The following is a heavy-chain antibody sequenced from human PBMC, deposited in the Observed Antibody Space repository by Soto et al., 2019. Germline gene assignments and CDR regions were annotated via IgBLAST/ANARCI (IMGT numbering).Heavy chain of an antibody. V-gene: IGHV4-59*08. D-gene: IGHD3-22*01. CDR1: GGSISSYY. J-gene: IGHJ3*02. CDR2: IYYSGST. CDR3: ARQISSVVTHAFDI. Sequence: QVQLQESGPGLVKPSETLSLTCTVSGGSISSYYWSWIRQPPGKGLEWIGYIYYSGSTNYNPSLKRRVTISVDTSKNQFSLKLSSVTAADTAVYYCARQISSVVTHAFDIWGQGTMVTVSS.